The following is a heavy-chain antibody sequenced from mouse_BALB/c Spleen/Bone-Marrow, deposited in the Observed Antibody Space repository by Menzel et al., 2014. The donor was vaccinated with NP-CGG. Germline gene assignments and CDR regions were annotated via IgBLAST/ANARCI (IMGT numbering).Heavy chain of an antibody. Sequence: VQLQQSGPGLVQPSQSLSITCTVSGFSLTTYGVHWVRQSPGKGLEWLGVIWSGRSTDYNAAFISRLSITKDNSKGQVFFKMNSLQANDTAIYYCARNLYYGSSLYAMDYWGQGTSVTVSS. CDR3: ARNLYYGSSLYAMDY. CDR2: IWSGRST. CDR1: GFSLTTYG. D-gene: IGHD1-1*01. V-gene: IGHV2-2*02. J-gene: IGHJ4*01.